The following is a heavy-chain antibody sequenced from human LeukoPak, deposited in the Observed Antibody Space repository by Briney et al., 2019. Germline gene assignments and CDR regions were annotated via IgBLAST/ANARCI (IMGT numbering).Heavy chain of an antibody. CDR1: GFTFTSYG. CDR2: ISGSGGYT. CDR3: AELGITMIGGA. D-gene: IGHD3-10*02. Sequence: GGSLRLSCVVSGFTFTSYGVHWVRQAPGKGLEWVSTISGSGGYTYYADSVKGRFTISRDNAKNSLYLQMNSLRAEDTAVYYCAELGITMIGGAWGKGTTVTISS. J-gene: IGHJ6*04. V-gene: IGHV3-21*01.